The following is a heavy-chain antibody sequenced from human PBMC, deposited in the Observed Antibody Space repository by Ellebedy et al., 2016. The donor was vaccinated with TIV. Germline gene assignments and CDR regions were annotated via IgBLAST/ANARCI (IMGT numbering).Heavy chain of an antibody. V-gene: IGHV3-33*08. CDR3: AREDDILNGQLDY. CDR1: GFTFSSYG. Sequence: PGGSLRLSCAASGFTFSSYGMHWVRQAPGKGLEWVAVIWYDGSNKYYADSVKGRFTISRDNSKNTLYLQMNSLRAEDTAVYYCAREDDILNGQLDYWGRGTLVTVSS. CDR2: IWYDGSNK. J-gene: IGHJ4*02. D-gene: IGHD3-9*01.